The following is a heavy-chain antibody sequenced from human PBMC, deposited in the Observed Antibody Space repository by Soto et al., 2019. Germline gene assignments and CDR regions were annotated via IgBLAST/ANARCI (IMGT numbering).Heavy chain of an antibody. J-gene: IGHJ5*02. D-gene: IGHD6-19*01. CDR2: IYPGDSDT. Sequence: PAESLKISCKGSGYIFTSYWIGWVRQMPGKGLEWMGIIYPGDSDTRYSPSFQGQVTISADKSISTAYLQWSSLKASDTAMYYCARVNEQWLARGWFDPWGQGTLVTVSS. V-gene: IGHV5-51*01. CDR3: ARVNEQWLARGWFDP. CDR1: GYIFTSYW.